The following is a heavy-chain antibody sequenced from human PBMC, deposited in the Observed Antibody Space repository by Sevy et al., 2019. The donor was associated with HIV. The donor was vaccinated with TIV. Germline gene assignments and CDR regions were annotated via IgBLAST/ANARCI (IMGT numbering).Heavy chain of an antibody. V-gene: IGHV1-69*13. Sequence: ASVKVSCKASGGTFSSYSISWVRQAPGQGLEWMGGITRIFGTSNYAQKFQGRVTITAAESTSTAYMELSSLRSEDTAVYYCAFGGGYQLLANYYFAMDVWCQGTTVTVSS. J-gene: IGHJ6*02. CDR1: GGTFSSYS. D-gene: IGHD2-2*01. CDR2: ITRIFGTS. CDR3: AFGGGYQLLANYYFAMDV.